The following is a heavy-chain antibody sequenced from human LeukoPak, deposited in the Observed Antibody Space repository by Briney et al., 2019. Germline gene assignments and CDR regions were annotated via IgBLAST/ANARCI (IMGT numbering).Heavy chain of an antibody. CDR3: AKDHGYSSSSANDY. J-gene: IGHJ4*02. D-gene: IGHD6-6*01. CDR2: ISYDGSNK. CDR1: GFTFSSYG. Sequence: PGRSLRLSCAAPGFTFSSYGMHWVRQAPGKGLEWVAVISYDGSNKYYADSVKGRFTISRDNSKNTLYLQMNSLRAEDTAVYYCAKDHGYSSSSANDYWGQGTLVTVSS. V-gene: IGHV3-30*18.